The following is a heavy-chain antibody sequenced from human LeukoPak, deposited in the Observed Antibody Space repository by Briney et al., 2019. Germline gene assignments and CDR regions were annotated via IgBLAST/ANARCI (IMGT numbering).Heavy chain of an antibody. CDR1: GFTFSTYA. J-gene: IGHJ4*02. V-gene: IGHV3-33*01. CDR3: AGSSQIVGSTSLTF. D-gene: IGHD1-26*01. CDR2: IWYDGTSK. Sequence: PGGSLRLSCAASGFTFSTYAMHWVRQAPGKGLEWVAVIWYDGTSKYYVDSVKGRFTISRENSKNTLFLQMNSLRAEDTAVYFCAGSSQIVGSTSLTFWGQGTLVTVSS.